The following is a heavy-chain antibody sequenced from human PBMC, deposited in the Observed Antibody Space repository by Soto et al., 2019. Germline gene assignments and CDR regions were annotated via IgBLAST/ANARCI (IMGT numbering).Heavy chain of an antibody. D-gene: IGHD3-22*01. J-gene: IGHJ4*02. CDR3: ARCDSSGYYSPPDY. CDR1: GIIFNGFG. CDR2: IRYDGSNK. Sequence: GGSLRLSCAASGIIFNGFGMHWVRQAPGKGLEWVAVIRYDGSNKYYADSVKGRFTISRDNSKNTLYLQMNSLRAEDTAVYYCARCDSSGYYSPPDYWGQGTMVTVSS. V-gene: IGHV3-33*01.